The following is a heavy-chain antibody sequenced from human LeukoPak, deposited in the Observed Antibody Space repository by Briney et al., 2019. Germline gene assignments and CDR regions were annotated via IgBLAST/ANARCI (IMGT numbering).Heavy chain of an antibody. CDR2: ISGGGTTT. D-gene: IGHD6-13*01. CDR1: GFMFTRYA. J-gene: IGHJ4*02. Sequence: GGSLRLSCAASGFMFTRYAMSWVREAPGKGLEWVAAISGGGTTTYYADSVKGRFTISRDTSKKTLYLEMNSLRAEDTAIYYCAKELVAAAGLYFDYWGQGTLVTVSS. CDR3: AKELVAAAGLYFDY. V-gene: IGHV3-23*01.